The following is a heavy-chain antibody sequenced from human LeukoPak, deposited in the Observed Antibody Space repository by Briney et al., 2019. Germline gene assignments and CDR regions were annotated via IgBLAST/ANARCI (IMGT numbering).Heavy chain of an antibody. Sequence: SETLSLTCTVSGGSISSSSYYWGWIRQPPGKGLEWIGSIYYSGSTYYNPSLKSRVTISVDTSKNQFSLKLSSVTAADTAVYYCARDHLPGIAGGNWFDPWGQGTLVTVSS. V-gene: IGHV4-39*07. J-gene: IGHJ5*02. D-gene: IGHD6-13*01. CDR3: ARDHLPGIAGGNWFDP. CDR1: GGSISSSSYY. CDR2: IYYSGST.